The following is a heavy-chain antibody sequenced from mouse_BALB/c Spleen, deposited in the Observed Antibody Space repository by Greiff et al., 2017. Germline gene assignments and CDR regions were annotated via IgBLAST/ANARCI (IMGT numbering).Heavy chain of an antibody. CDR1: GFTFSSYT. J-gene: IGHJ3*01. CDR2: ISSGGGNT. CDR3: ASYDYDGAWFAY. D-gene: IGHD2-4*01. Sequence: DVMLVESGGGLVKPGGSLKLSCAASGFTFSSYTMSWVRQTPEKRLEWVATISSGGGNTYYPDSVKGRFTISRDNAKNNLYLQMSSLRSEDTALYYCASYDYDGAWFAYWGQGTLVTVSA. V-gene: IGHV5-9*03.